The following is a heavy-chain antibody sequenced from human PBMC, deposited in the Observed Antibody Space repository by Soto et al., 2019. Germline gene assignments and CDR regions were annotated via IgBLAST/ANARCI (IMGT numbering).Heavy chain of an antibody. J-gene: IGHJ5*02. V-gene: IGHV4-34*01. CDR3: ARGLIYWFDP. CDR2: INHSGST. Sequence: QVQLQQWGAGLLKPSETLSLTCAVYGGSFSGYYWSWIRQPPGKGLEWIGEINHSGSTNYNPSLKSRVTISVDTSKNQFSLKLSSVTAADTAVYYCARGLIYWFDPWGQGTLVTVSS. CDR1: GGSFSGYY.